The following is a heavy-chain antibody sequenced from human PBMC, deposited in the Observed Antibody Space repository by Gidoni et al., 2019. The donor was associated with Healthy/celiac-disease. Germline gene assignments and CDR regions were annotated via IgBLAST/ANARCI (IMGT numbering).Heavy chain of an antibody. CDR2: IIPIFGTA. V-gene: IGHV1-69*06. Sequence: QVQLVQSGAEVKTPGSSVKFSCKASGATFTSYAISWVRQAPGQGREWMGGIIPIFGTANYEQKFQGRVTMTADKSTSTAYMELSSLRSEDTAVYYCAREGYYDSEGAFDIWGQGTMVTVSS. CDR1: GATFTSYA. J-gene: IGHJ3*02. CDR3: AREGYYDSEGAFDI. D-gene: IGHD3-22*01.